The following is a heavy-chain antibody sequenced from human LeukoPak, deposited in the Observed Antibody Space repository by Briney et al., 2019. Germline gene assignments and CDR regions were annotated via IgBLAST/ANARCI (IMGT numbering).Heavy chain of an antibody. CDR2: ISGSGSST. CDR3: AKGYTSDLDV. J-gene: IGHJ6*02. CDR1: GFTFSNYA. D-gene: IGHD1-1*01. Sequence: GGSLRLSCAASGFTFSNYAMTWVRQAPGKGLEWVSGISGSGSSTHYADSVRGLFTISRDNSKNTLYLQMNSLRAEDTAVYYCAKGYTSDLDVWGQGTTVTVSS. V-gene: IGHV3-23*01.